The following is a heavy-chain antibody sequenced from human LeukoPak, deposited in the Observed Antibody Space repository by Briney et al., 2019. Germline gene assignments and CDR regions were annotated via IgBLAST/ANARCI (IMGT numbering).Heavy chain of an antibody. J-gene: IGHJ3*02. CDR3: AKALTSGWYLDAFNI. V-gene: IGHV3-30*18. Sequence: GGSLRLSCAASGFTFSSCGMHWVRQAPGKGLEWVAVISYDESNKYYADSVKGRFTISRDNSKNTLFLEMNSLRAEDTAVYYCAKALTSGWYLDAFNIWGQGTMVTVSS. CDR2: ISYDESNK. CDR1: GFTFSSCG. D-gene: IGHD6-19*01.